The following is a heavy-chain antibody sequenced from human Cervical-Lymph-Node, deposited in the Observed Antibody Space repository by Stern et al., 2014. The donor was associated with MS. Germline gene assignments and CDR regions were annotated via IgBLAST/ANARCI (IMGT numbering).Heavy chain of an antibody. CDR3: ARDGKRSSYPHFDS. J-gene: IGHJ4*02. V-gene: IGHV4-59*01. CDR2: VFQRGST. CDR1: GGSISGYY. Sequence: VKLQESGPGLVKPSETLSLTCTVSGGSISGYYWNWIRQPPGKGLEGIGYVFQRGSTNYNPSLKSRVAISVDTSKNQFSLRLTSMTAADTAIYYCARDGKRSSYPHFDSWGQGALVTVSS. D-gene: IGHD6-6*01.